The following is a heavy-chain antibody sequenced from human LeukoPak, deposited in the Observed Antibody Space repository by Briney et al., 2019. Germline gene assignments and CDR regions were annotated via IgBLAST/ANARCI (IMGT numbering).Heavy chain of an antibody. D-gene: IGHD6-19*01. CDR2: IYYSGST. V-gene: IGHV4-59*01. Sequence: PSETLSLTCTVSGGSISSYYWSWIRQPPGKGLEGIGYIYYSGSTNYNPSLKSRVTISVDTSKNQFSLKLSSVTAADTAVYYCATYSSGWYNKGYYYYMDVWGKGTTVTVSS. J-gene: IGHJ6*03. CDR1: GGSISSYY. CDR3: ATYSSGWYNKGYYYYMDV.